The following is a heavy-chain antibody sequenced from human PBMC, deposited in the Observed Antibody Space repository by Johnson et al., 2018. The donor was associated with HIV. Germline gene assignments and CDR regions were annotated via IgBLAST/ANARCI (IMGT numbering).Heavy chain of an antibody. CDR3: AKVSGGRSMTTVVTLEDAFDI. J-gene: IGHJ3*02. V-gene: IGHV3-30*04. Sequence: QVQLVESGGGVVQPGRSLKIYCAVSEFTFSDYAMHWVRLAPGKGLQWVGVISYDGNKKYYADSVRGRFTISRDISKNTMYLQMDSLRPDDTAVYYCAKVSGGRSMTTVVTLEDAFDIWGQGTMVTVSS. CDR1: EFTFSDYA. D-gene: IGHD4-23*01. CDR2: ISYDGNKK.